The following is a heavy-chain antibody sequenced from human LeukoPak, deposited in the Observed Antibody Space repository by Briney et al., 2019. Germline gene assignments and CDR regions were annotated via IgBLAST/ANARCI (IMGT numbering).Heavy chain of an antibody. Sequence: GGSLRLSCAASGFTFSSYAMSWVRQAPGKGLEWVSAISGSGGSTYYADSVKGRFTISRDNAKNSLYLQMNSLRAEDTALYYCAKDLSSSGYHFDYWGQGTLVTVSS. J-gene: IGHJ4*02. CDR3: AKDLSSSGYHFDY. D-gene: IGHD6-19*01. CDR1: GFTFSSYA. V-gene: IGHV3-23*01. CDR2: ISGSGGST.